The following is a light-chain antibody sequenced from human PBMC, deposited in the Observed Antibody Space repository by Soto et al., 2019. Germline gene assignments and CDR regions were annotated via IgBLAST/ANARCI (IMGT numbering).Light chain of an antibody. CDR2: EDS. CDR1: SSDVGSYNL. Sequence: QSALTQPASVSGSPGQSITISCTGTSSDVGSYNLVSWYQQHPGKAPKLMIYEDSKRPSGVSNRFSGSKSGNTASLTISGLQAEDEANYYCCSYAGSSTFVFGGGTKVTVL. CDR3: CSYAGSSTFV. J-gene: IGLJ2*01. V-gene: IGLV2-23*02.